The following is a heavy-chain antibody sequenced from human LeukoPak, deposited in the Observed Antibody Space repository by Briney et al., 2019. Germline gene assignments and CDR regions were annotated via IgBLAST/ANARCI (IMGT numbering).Heavy chain of an antibody. J-gene: IGHJ6*02. CDR3: ARPTWSGYDYYYYGMDV. V-gene: IGHV1-69*04. Sequence: SVKVSCKASGGTFSSYAISWVRQTPGQGLEWMGRIIPIFGIANYAQKFQGRVTITADKSTSTAYMELSSLRSEDTAVYYCARPTWSGYDYYYYGMDVWGQGTTVTVSS. CDR1: GGTFSSYA. CDR2: IIPIFGIA. D-gene: IGHD3-3*01.